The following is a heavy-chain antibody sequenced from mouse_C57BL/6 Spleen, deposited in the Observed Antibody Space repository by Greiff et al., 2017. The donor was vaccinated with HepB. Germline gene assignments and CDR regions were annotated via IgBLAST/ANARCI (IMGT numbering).Heavy chain of an antibody. V-gene: IGHV1-42*01. CDR2: INPSTGGT. D-gene: IGHD1-1*01. J-gene: IGHJ1*03. Sequence: EVQLQQSGPELVKPGASVKISCKASGYSFTGYYMNWVKQSPEKSLEWIGEINPSTGGTTYNQKFKAKATLTVDKSSSTAYMQLKSLTSEDSAVYYCARCDYGSSDEGYFDVWGTGTTVTVSS. CDR1: GYSFTGYY. CDR3: ARCDYGSSDEGYFDV.